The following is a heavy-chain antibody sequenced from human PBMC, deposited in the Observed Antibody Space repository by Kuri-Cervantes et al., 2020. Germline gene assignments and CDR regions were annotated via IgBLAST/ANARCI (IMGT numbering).Heavy chain of an antibody. D-gene: IGHD2-2*01. V-gene: IGHV4-59*08. Sequence: SETLSLTCTVSGGSISRYYWSWIRQPPGKGLEWIGYIYYGGSTDYNPSLKSRVTISIDTSKNQFSLNLSSVTAADTAMYYCARHAGYCSRTSCVGYYYYMDVWGKGTTVTVSS. CDR2: IYYGGST. CDR3: ARHAGYCSRTSCVGYYYYMDV. CDR1: GGSISRYY. J-gene: IGHJ6*03.